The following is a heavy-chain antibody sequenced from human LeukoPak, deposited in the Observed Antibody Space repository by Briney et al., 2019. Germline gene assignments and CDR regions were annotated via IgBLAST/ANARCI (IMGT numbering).Heavy chain of an antibody. CDR1: GFSFSDYA. J-gene: IGHJ4*02. CDR3: VRALCSGDCRVRFSNHY. D-gene: IGHD2-21*02. Sequence: GGSLRLSCAASGFSFSDYAMNWVRQAPGKGLEWVSHTRTTDTIVYYADSVKGRFTISRDNARNSLFLQMHSLRAEDTAVYYCVRALCSGDCRVRFSNHYWGRGTLVTVSS. CDR2: TRTTDTIV. V-gene: IGHV3-11*04.